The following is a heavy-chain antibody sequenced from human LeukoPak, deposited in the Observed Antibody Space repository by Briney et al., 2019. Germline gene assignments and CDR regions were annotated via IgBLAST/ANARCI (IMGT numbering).Heavy chain of an antibody. CDR1: GGSISSYY. CDR2: IYYSGST. CDR3: ARPRYYYDSSGSFDY. J-gene: IGHJ4*02. D-gene: IGHD3-22*01. V-gene: IGHV4-59*01. Sequence: PSETLSLTCTVSGGSISSYYWSWIRQPPGKGLEWIGYIYYSGSTNYNPSLKSRVTISVGTSKNQFSLKLSSVTAADTAVYYCARPRYYYDSSGSFDYWGQGTLVTVSS.